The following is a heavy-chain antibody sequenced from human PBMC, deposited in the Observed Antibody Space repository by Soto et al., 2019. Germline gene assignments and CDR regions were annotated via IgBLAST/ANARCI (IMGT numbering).Heavy chain of an antibody. D-gene: IGHD1-1*01. CDR3: AKDKPGTTSFDY. J-gene: IGHJ4*02. CDR2: ISDRGDTT. CDR1: GFTISRNA. V-gene: IGHV3-23*01. Sequence: GGSMRLSCAASGFTISRNAMYWVRQAPGKGLEWVSGISDRGDTTHYADSVKGRFTISRDTSKNTLYLQLNALRADDTAVYYCAKDKPGTTSFDYWGQGTLVTVSS.